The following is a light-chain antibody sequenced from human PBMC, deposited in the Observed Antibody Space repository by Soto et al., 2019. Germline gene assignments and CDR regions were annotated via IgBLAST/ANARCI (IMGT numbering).Light chain of an antibody. V-gene: IGKV1-39*01. CDR1: QSMSRY. CDR3: QQSYSTPWT. J-gene: IGKJ1*01. Sequence: DIQMTQSPSSLSASVRDRVTITCRASQSMSRYLNWYQQKPGKAPKLLIYTASSLQSGVPSRFSGSGSGTDFTLTISSLQPEDFATYYCQQSYSTPWTFGQGTKVEIK. CDR2: TAS.